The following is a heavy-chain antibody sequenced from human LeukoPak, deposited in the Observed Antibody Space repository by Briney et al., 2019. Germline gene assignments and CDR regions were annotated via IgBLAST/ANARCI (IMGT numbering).Heavy chain of an antibody. Sequence: ASVKVSCKASGYTFTSYYMHWVRQAPGQGLEWMGIINPSGGSTSYAQKFQGRVTMTMDTSSSTVYRELSSLRSEDTAVYYCAREDYYDSSGYYYSFRYWGQGTLVTVSS. V-gene: IGHV1-46*01. CDR3: AREDYYDSSGYYYSFRY. J-gene: IGHJ4*02. CDR1: GYTFTSYY. D-gene: IGHD3-22*01. CDR2: INPSGGST.